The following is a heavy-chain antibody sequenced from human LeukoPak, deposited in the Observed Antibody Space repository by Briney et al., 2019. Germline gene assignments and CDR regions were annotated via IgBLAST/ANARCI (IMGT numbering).Heavy chain of an antibody. CDR2: IYYSGST. CDR3: ARGDVSSGWDQGLFDY. D-gene: IGHD6-19*01. CDR1: GGSISSGGYC. V-gene: IGHV4-31*03. Sequence: SQTLSLTCTVSGGSISSGGYCWSWIRQHPGKGLEWIGYIYYSGSTYYNPSLKSRVTISVDTSKNQFSLKLSSVTAADTAVYYCARGDVSSGWDQGLFDYWGQGTLVTVSS. J-gene: IGHJ4*02.